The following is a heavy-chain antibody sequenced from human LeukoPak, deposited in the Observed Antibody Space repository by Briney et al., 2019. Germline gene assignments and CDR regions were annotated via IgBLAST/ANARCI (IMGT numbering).Heavy chain of an antibody. V-gene: IGHV6-1*01. D-gene: IGHD2-2*01. CDR2: TYYRSTWYN. CDR3: TRRLTQYDCFDP. CDR1: GDSFSSNSVT. Sequence: SQTLSLTCAISGDSFSSNSVTWNWIRQSPSRGLEWLGRTYYRSTWYNDYAVSVRGRITVNPDTSKNQFSLHLNSVTPEDTAVYYCTRRLTQYDCFDPWGQGILVTVSS. J-gene: IGHJ5*02.